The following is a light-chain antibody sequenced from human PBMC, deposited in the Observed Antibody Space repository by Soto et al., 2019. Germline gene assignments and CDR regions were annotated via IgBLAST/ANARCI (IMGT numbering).Light chain of an antibody. CDR2: EVS. CDR1: SSDVGGSTY. CDR3: SSDAGSSNMI. J-gene: IGLJ2*01. Sequence: QSALTQPPSASGSPGQSVTISCTGTSSDVGGSTYVSWYQQHPGKAPKLMIYEVSKRPSGVPDRFSGSKSGNTASLTVSGLQAEDEADYYCSSDAGSSNMIFGGGTKLTVL. V-gene: IGLV2-8*01.